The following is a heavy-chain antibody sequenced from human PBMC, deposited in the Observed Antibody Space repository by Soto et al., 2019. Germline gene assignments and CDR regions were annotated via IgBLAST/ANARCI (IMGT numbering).Heavy chain of an antibody. CDR2: ISSSSSYI. CDR1: GFTFSSYS. V-gene: IGHV3-21*01. CDR3: ARNDILTGYRGHSYMDV. J-gene: IGHJ6*03. D-gene: IGHD3-9*01. Sequence: EVQLVESGGGLVKPGGSLRLSCAASGFTFSSYSMNWVRQAPGKGLEWVSSISSSSSYIYYADSVKGRFTISRDNAKNSLYLEMNGMRAEDTAVYYCARNDILTGYRGHSYMDVWGKGTTVTVSS.